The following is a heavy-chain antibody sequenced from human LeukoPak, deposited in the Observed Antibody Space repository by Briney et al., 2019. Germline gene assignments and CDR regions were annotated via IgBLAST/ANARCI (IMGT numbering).Heavy chain of an antibody. D-gene: IGHD3-16*01. CDR1: GFTFSSYS. CDR2: IGSSSSSI. V-gene: IGHV3-21*01. CDR3: AREGAESFDY. Sequence: PGGSLRLSCAASGFTFSSYSMNWVRQAPGKGLAWVSSIGSSSSSIYYADSVKGRFTVSRDNAKNSLYLQMSSLRAEDTAVYYCAREGAESFDYWGQGTLVTVSS. J-gene: IGHJ4*02.